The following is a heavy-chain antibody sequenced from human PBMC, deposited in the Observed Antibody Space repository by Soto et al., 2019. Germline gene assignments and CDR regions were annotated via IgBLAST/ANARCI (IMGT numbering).Heavy chain of an antibody. CDR1: GGSISSGGYY. D-gene: IGHD2-15*01. Sequence: QVQLQESGPGLVKPSQTLSLTCTVSGGSISSGGYYWSWIRQHPGKGLEWIGYIYYSGSTYYNPSLKSRVTISVDTSKNQFSLKLSSVTAADTAVYYCARVVVVVVAAPGWFDPWGQGTLVTVSS. V-gene: IGHV4-31*03. CDR2: IYYSGST. J-gene: IGHJ5*02. CDR3: ARVVVVVVAAPGWFDP.